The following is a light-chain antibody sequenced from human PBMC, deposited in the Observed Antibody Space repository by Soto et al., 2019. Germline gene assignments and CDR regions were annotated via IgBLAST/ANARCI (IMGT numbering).Light chain of an antibody. V-gene: IGKV3-20*01. J-gene: IGKJ1*01. Sequence: EIVLTQSPGSLSLSPGERATLSCRASQSVSSYLAWYQQKPGQAPRLLIYGASTRATGFPDRFSGSGSGTHFSLTISRLEPEDSAVYYCQQYSSPPRTFGQGTKVEIK. CDR1: QSVSSY. CDR3: QQYSSPPRT. CDR2: GAS.